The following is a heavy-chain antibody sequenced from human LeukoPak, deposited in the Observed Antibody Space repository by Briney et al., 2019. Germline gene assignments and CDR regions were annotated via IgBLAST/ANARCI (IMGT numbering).Heavy chain of an antibody. Sequence: GGPLRLSCAASGFTFSSYAMSWVRQAPGKGLEYVSVISDSGGSTYYADSVQGSFTVSRDNSKNTLYLQMNSLRAEDTAIYYCAKEYSEYYRDTSGYFGSFDYWGQGTLVTVSS. CDR1: GFTFSSYA. CDR3: AKEYSEYYRDTSGYFGSFDY. V-gene: IGHV3-23*01. J-gene: IGHJ4*02. D-gene: IGHD3-22*01. CDR2: ISDSGGST.